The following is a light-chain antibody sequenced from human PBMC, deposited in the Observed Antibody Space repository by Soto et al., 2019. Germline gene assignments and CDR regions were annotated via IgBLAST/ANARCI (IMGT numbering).Light chain of an antibody. V-gene: IGLV2-14*01. J-gene: IGLJ1*01. CDR1: SSDVGGYNY. CDR2: DVT. Sequence: QSALTQPASVSGSPGQSITISCNGTSSDVGGYNYVSWYQQHPGQAPRLMVYDVTNRASGVSDRFSVSKSGNTVSLTISGLQAEDEADYYCASYTTASTYVFGTGTKVTVL. CDR3: ASYTTASTYV.